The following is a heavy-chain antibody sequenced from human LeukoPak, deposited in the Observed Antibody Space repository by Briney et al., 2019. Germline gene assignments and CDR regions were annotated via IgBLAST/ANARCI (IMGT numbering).Heavy chain of an antibody. CDR3: ARDEGSSYPFDY. V-gene: IGHV4-39*07. Sequence: SETLSLTCTVSGGSISSSSYYWGWIRQPPGKGLEWIGSIYYSGNTYYNPSLKSRVTISVDTSKNQFSLNLSSVTAADTAVYFCARDEGSSYPFDYWGQGTLVTVSS. D-gene: IGHD2-2*01. J-gene: IGHJ4*02. CDR2: IYYSGNT. CDR1: GGSISSSSYY.